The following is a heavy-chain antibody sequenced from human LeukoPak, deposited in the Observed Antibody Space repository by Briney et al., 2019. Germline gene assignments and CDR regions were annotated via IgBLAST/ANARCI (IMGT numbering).Heavy chain of an antibody. V-gene: IGHV3-23*01. CDR2: ISGSGGST. CDR3: AKDRRIAAAGLYYYGMDV. D-gene: IGHD6-13*01. J-gene: IGHJ6*02. Sequence: GGSLRLSCAASGFTFSSYAMSWVRQAPGKGLEWVSAISGSGGSTYYADSVKGRFTISRDNSKNTLYLQMNSLRAEDTAVYHCAKDRRIAAAGLYYYGMDVWGQGTTVTVSS. CDR1: GFTFSSYA.